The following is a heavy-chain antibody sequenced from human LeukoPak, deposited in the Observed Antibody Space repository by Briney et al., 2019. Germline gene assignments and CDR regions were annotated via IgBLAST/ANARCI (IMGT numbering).Heavy chain of an antibody. V-gene: IGHV1-8*01. CDR1: GYTFTTYD. J-gene: IGHJ6*02. CDR2: MNPNSGNT. Sequence: GASVKVSCKASGYTFTTYDFNWVRQATGQGLEWMGWMNPNSGNTGYAQKFQGRVTMTRNTSINTAFMDLSSLRSEDTAVYYCARGPDFGADYYYGMDVWGQGTTVTVSS. D-gene: IGHD3-3*01. CDR3: ARGPDFGADYYYGMDV.